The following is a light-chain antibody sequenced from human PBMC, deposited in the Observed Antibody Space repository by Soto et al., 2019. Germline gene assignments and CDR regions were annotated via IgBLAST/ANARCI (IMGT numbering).Light chain of an antibody. CDR3: QHYNSYSEA. Sequence: DIQMTQSPSTLSGSLGDRFTITCLASQTISSWLDWYQQKTGKAPKLLIYKASTLKSGVPSRLSGSGSGKEFTITISSLQPDDFATYYCQHYNSYSEAFGQGPKVDIK. CDR2: KAS. J-gene: IGKJ1*01. CDR1: QTISSW. V-gene: IGKV1-5*03.